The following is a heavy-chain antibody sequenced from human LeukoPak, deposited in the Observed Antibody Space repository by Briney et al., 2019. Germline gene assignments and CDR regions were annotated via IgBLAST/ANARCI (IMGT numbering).Heavy chain of an antibody. CDR3: AKNKYSSSPGSPYFDH. D-gene: IGHD6-13*01. CDR2: ISWNSGSI. V-gene: IGHV3-9*01. J-gene: IGHJ4*02. Sequence: PGGSLRLSCAASGFTFDDYAMHWVRQVPGKGLEWVSGISWNSGSIEYADSVKGRFTISRDNAKNSLYLQMNSLRVDGTALYYCAKNKYSSSPGSPYFDHWGRGTLVTVSS. CDR1: GFTFDDYA.